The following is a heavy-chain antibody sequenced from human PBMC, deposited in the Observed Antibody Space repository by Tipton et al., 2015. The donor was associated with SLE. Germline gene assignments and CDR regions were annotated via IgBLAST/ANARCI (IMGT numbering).Heavy chain of an antibody. CDR2: IYSGGAT. CDR1: GFTFSIYS. CDR3: LYYYMDV. Sequence: SLRLSCAASGFTFSIYSMNWVRQAPGKGLEWVSVIYSGGATYYADSVKGRFAISRDSFENTLYLQMNRLRAEDTAIYYCLYYYMDVWGKGTTVTVSS. J-gene: IGHJ6*03. V-gene: IGHV3-53*01.